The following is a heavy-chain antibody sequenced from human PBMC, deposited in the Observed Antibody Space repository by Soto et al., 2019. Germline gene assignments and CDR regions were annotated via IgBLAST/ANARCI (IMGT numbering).Heavy chain of an antibody. Sequence: PSETLSLTCTVSGGSISSGGYYWSWIRQHPGRGLEWIGYIYYSGSTYYNPSLKSRVTISVDTSKNQFSLKLSSVTAADTAVYYCARYREDTAMVPYFDYWGQGTLVTVSS. D-gene: IGHD5-18*01. CDR2: IYYSGST. V-gene: IGHV4-31*03. CDR3: ARYREDTAMVPYFDY. J-gene: IGHJ4*02. CDR1: GGSISSGGYY.